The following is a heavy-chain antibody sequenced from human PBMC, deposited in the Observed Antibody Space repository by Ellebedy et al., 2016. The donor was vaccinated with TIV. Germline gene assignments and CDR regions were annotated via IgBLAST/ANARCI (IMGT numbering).Heavy chain of an antibody. V-gene: IGHV3-48*01. CDR2: ISSSGSTI. CDR1: GFTFSSYR. CDR3: ARSGASAGMY. Sequence: GGSLRLXXAASGFTFSSYRMNWVRQAPGKGLEWVSYISSSGSTIYYADSVKGRFIISRDNAKNSLYLQMNSLRVEDTAVYYCARSGASAGMYWGQGTQVTVSS. D-gene: IGHD6-13*01. J-gene: IGHJ4*02.